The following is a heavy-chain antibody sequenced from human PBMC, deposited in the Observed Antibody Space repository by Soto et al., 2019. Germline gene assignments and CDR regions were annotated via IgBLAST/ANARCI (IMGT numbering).Heavy chain of an antibody. CDR2: ISYDGSNK. V-gene: IGHV3-30-3*01. CDR3: ARGKDFWSGYYPTYYYYGMDV. D-gene: IGHD3-3*01. Sequence: GGSLRLSCAASGFTFSSYAMHWVRQAPGKGLEWVAVISYDGSNKYYADSVKGRFTISRDNSKNTLYLQMNSLRAEDTAVYYCARGKDFWSGYYPTYYYYGMDVWGQGTTVTVSS. J-gene: IGHJ6*02. CDR1: GFTFSSYA.